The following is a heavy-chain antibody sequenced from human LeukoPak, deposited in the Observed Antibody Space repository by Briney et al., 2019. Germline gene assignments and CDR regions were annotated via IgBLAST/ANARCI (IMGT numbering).Heavy chain of an antibody. V-gene: IGHV1-2*02. J-gene: IGHJ4*02. CDR1: GYTFTGYY. Sequence: ASVKVSCKASGYTFTGYYMHWVRQAPGQGLEWMGWINPNSGGTNYAQKFQGRVTMTRDTSISTAYMELSRLRSDDTAVYYCARDSELHIVGSHYDYWGQGTLVTVSS. CDR2: INPNSGGT. CDR3: ARDSELHIVGSHYDY. D-gene: IGHD2-21*01.